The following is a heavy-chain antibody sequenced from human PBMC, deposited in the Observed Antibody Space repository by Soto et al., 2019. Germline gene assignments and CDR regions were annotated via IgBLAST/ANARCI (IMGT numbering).Heavy chain of an antibody. D-gene: IGHD2-2*01. Sequence: EAQLVEAGGGLVKPGGSLRLSCAASGITFSKAWMNWVRQAPGKGLEWVGRIKSKIDGGTTDYAAPVNGRFTISRAESKNTLYLQMNSLKTADTAVYYCTTYCSSTSCDSYYYHTMDVWGQGTTVTVSS. CDR3: TTYCSSTSCDSYYYHTMDV. CDR1: GITFSKAW. V-gene: IGHV3-15*07. CDR2: IKSKIDGGTT. J-gene: IGHJ6*02.